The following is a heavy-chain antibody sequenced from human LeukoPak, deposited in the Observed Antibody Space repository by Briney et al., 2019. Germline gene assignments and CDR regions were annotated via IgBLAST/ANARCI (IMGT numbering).Heavy chain of an antibody. D-gene: IGHD6-19*01. CDR1: GFTFSSYE. CDR3: ARSRVVAGNNYFHP. CDR2: ISSSGNTI. V-gene: IGHV3-48*03. Sequence: GGSLRLSCAASGFTFSSYEMNWVRQAPGKGLEWVSHISSSGNTIYYADSVKGRFTISRDNAKNSLYLQMNSLRAEDTAVYYCARSRVVAGNNYFHPWGQGTLVTVSS. J-gene: IGHJ5*02.